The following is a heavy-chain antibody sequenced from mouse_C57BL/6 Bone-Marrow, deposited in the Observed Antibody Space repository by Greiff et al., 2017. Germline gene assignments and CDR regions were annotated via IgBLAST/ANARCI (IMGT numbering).Heavy chain of an antibody. CDR3: TRAVPYYYGSSYRYFDV. CDR2: ISSGGDYI. Sequence: EVKLVESGEGLVKPGGSLKLSCAASGFTFSSYAMSWVRQTPEKRLEWVAYISSGGDYIYYADTVKGRFTISRDNARNTLYLQMSSLKSEDTAMYYCTRAVPYYYGSSYRYFDVWGTGTTVTVSS. CDR1: GFTFSSYA. D-gene: IGHD1-1*01. V-gene: IGHV5-9-1*02. J-gene: IGHJ1*03.